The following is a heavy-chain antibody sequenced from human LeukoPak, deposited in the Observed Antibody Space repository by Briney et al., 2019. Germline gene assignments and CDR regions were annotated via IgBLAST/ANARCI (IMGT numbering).Heavy chain of an antibody. V-gene: IGHV4-4*02. CDR3: MRNGGNSAFDY. CDR1: GGSISSSNW. J-gene: IGHJ4*02. D-gene: IGHD4-23*01. CDR2: IYHSGST. Sequence: PSGTLSLTCAVSGGSISSSNWWTWVRQPPGKGLEWIGEIYHSGSTNYNPSLKCRVTISVDKSKNQFSLKLSSVTAADTAVYYCMRNGGNSAFDYWGQGTLVTVSS.